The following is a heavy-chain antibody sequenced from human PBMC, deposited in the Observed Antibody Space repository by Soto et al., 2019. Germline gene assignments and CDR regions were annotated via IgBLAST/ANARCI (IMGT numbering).Heavy chain of an antibody. CDR3: ARARYYYDSSGTHAFDI. Sequence: GASVKVSCKASGYTFTGYYMHWVRQAPGQGLEWMGWINPNSGGTNYAQKFQGWVTMTRDTSISTAYMELSRLRSDDTAVYYCARARYYYDSSGTHAFDIWGQGTMVTVS. CDR2: INPNSGGT. J-gene: IGHJ3*02. D-gene: IGHD3-22*01. CDR1: GYTFTGYY. V-gene: IGHV1-2*04.